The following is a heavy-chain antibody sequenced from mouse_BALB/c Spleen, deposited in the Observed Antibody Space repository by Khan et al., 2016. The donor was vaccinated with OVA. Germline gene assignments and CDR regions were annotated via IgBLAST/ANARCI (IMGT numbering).Heavy chain of an antibody. Sequence: EVELVESGGDLVKTGGSLKLSCAASGFTFSTYGMSWVRQTPDKRLEWVATISSGGHYTYYIDSVKGRFTLSRDNAKNIPYLQMTSLRSEDTAMYFCARLAYYYNSEGFAYWGQGTLVTVSA. CDR1: GFTFSTYG. CDR2: ISSGGHYT. CDR3: ARLAYYYNSEGFAY. J-gene: IGHJ3*01. D-gene: IGHD1-1*02. V-gene: IGHV5-6*01.